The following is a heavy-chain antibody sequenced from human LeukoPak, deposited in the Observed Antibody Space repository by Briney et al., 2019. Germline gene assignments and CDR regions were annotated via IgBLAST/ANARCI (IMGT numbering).Heavy chain of an antibody. Sequence: SETLSLTCTVSGDSISISTYYWGWIRQPPGKGLEWIGSMYYTGNTYYNPALNSRVTISVDTSKNHFSLALRSVTAADTAVYYCARHQGITSESFDHWGQGTLVTVSS. CDR1: GDSISISTYY. CDR2: MYYTGNT. CDR3: ARHQGITSESFDH. D-gene: IGHD3-10*01. J-gene: IGHJ4*02. V-gene: IGHV4-39*02.